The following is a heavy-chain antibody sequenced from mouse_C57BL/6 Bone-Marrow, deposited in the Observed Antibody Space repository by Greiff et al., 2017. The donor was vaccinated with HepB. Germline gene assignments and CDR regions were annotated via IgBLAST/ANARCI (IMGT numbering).Heavy chain of an antibody. CDR2: INPSNGGT. Sequence: VQLQQSGTELVKPGASVKLSCKASGYTFTSYWMHWVKQRPGQGLEWIGNINPSNGGTNYNEKFKSKATLTVDKSTSTAYMQLSSLTSEDSAVYYCARGGFPYWYFDVWGTGTTVTVSS. J-gene: IGHJ1*03. CDR3: ARGGFPYWYFDV. V-gene: IGHV1-53*01. CDR1: GYTFTSYW.